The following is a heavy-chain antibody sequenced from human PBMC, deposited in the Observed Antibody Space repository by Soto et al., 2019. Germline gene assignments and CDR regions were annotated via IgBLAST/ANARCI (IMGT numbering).Heavy chain of an antibody. Sequence: SQTLSLTCAISGDSVSSNSAAWNWIRQSPSRGLEWLGRTYYRSERYTDYAPSVRSRITINADTSKNKFSLQLNSVTPEDTAVYYCARGLGGITDYWGQGTRVTVSS. CDR2: TYYRSERYT. CDR1: GDSVSSNSAA. D-gene: IGHD1-1*01. CDR3: ARGLGGITDY. J-gene: IGHJ4*02. V-gene: IGHV6-1*01.